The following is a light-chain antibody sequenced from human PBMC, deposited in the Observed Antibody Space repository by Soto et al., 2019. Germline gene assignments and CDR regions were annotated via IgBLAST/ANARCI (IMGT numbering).Light chain of an antibody. CDR2: KAS. J-gene: IGKJ3*01. CDR3: QQYDTYVT. V-gene: IGKV1-5*03. Sequence: DIQMTQSPSALSASVGDRVTISCRASQTISNWLAWYQQKPGKAPKLLIYKASTLESGVPSRFSGSGSGTEFTLTISSLQPDDFATYYYQQYDTYVTFGPGTKVDIK. CDR1: QTISNW.